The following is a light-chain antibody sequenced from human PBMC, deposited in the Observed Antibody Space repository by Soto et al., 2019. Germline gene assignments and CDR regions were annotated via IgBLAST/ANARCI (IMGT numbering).Light chain of an antibody. CDR3: QKYYAALIT. CDR1: QGISNS. Sequence: DIQMTQSPSSLSASVGDRVTITCRASQGISNSLAWYQQKPGKVPQLLIYGASTLQSGVPSRFSGSGSGTDFTLTISNLQPEDVATYYCQKYYAALITVGPGTRVHIK. V-gene: IGKV1-27*01. J-gene: IGKJ3*01. CDR2: GAS.